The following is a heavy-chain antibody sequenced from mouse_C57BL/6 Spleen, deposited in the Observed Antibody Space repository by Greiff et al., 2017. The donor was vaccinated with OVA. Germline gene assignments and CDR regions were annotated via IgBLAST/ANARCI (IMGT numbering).Heavy chain of an antibody. CDR1: GYTFTSYW. CDR2: IDPSDSYT. Sequence: QVQLQQPGAELVMPGASVKLPCKASGYTFTSYWMHWVKQRPGQGLEWIGEIDPSDSYTNYNQKFKGKSTLTVDKSSSTAYMQLSSLTSEDSAVYYCASHYFMDYWGQGTSVTVSS. V-gene: IGHV1-69*01. CDR3: ASHYFMDY. J-gene: IGHJ4*01. D-gene: IGHD1-1*01.